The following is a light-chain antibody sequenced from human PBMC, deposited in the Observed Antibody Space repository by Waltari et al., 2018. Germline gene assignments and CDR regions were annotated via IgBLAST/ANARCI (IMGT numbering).Light chain of an antibody. J-gene: IGKJ4*01. V-gene: IGKV4-1*01. CDR3: MQRIEFPSNT. CDR2: WAS. CDR1: HSVLGYFNNRDS. Sequence: DIMVTQSPDFLSVSLGERASINCTSSHSVLGYFNNRDSLAWYQQKPGQPPKLLIHWASTRESGVTDRFRGSGSGTHFTLKISRVEAEDVGVYYCMQRIEFPSNTFGGGTKVEIK.